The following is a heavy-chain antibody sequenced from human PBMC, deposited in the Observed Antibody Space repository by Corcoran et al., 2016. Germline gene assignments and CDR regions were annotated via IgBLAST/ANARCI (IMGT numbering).Heavy chain of an antibody. CDR1: GYTFISSG. CDR2: ISDNGNT. Sequence: QVQLVQSGAEVKKPGASVRVSCKAFGYTFISSGISWVRQAPGQGLEWMGWISDNGNTNYAQKFRGRVTMTTDTSTSTASMELRSLRSDDTAVYYCARHAPREEQEDGYYFYYGMDVWGQGTTATVSS. V-gene: IGHV1-18*01. J-gene: IGHJ6*02. CDR3: ARHAPREEQEDGYYFYYGMDV.